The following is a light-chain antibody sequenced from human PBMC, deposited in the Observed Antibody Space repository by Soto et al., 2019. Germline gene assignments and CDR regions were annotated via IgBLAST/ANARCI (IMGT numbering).Light chain of an antibody. V-gene: IGLV2-14*01. CDR3: SSYTITHIPVI. CDR2: EVS. J-gene: IGLJ2*01. CDR1: SNDIGGYNY. Sequence: QSALTQPASVSGSPGQSITISCTGTSNDIGGYNYVPWYQQHPGEAPKLIIYEVSNRPSGVSNRFSGSKSDNTASLTITGLQAEDEASYYCSSYTITHIPVIFGGGTKLTVL.